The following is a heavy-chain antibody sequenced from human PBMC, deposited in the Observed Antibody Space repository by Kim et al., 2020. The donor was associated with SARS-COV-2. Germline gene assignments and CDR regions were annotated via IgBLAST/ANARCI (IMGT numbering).Heavy chain of an antibody. CDR1: GFTFGDYP. J-gene: IGHJ4*02. CDR3: ARLARAAEFDY. D-gene: IGHD2-15*01. Sequence: GGSLRLSCAVSGFTFGDYPMHWVRQAPGKGLEWMAVISHDGRQTSSADSVKGRFTVSRDNSQNTLFVQMNSLRPEDTAVYYCARLARAAEFDYWGQGVLV. CDR2: ISHDGRQT. V-gene: IGHV3-30*04.